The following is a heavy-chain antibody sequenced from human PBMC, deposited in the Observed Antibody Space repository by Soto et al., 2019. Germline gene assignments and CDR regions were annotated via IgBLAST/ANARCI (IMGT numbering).Heavy chain of an antibody. J-gene: IGHJ4*02. CDR2: ISRDASNK. V-gene: IGHV3-30*18. Sequence: QVQLVESGGGVVQPGRSLRLSCAASGFTFSAYGMHWVRQAPGRGLEWEAVISRDASNKEYADSVKGRFTISRDNSKNTLYLQMNDLRPEDSAVYYCAKDSSTPHFFDYWGQGTLVTVSS. CDR3: AKDSSTPHFFDY. CDR1: GFTFSAYG.